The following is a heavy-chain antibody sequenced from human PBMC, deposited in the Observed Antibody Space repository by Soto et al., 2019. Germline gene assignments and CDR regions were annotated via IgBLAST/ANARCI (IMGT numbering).Heavy chain of an antibody. V-gene: IGHV3-23*01. J-gene: IGHJ4*02. Sequence: VGSLRLSCAASGFTFSSNAMSWVRQAPGKGLEWVSGISSSGGSTYYADSVKGRFTISRDNSKNMLYLQMNNLRAEDTAVYYCAKAQGGSYFDYWGQGTLVTVSS. CDR2: ISSSGGST. D-gene: IGHD2-15*01. CDR1: GFTFSSNA. CDR3: AKAQGGSYFDY.